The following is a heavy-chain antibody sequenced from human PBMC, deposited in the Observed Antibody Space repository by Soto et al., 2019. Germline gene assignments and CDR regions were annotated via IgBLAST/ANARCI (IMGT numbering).Heavy chain of an antibody. D-gene: IGHD3-22*01. J-gene: IGHJ4*02. Sequence: QMQLVQSGPEVKKPGTSVKVSCKASGFTFTSSAVQWVRQARGQRLEWIGWIVVGSGNTNYAQKFQERVTITRDMSTSTAYMELSGLRSEDTAVYYCAADHDSSGYSHWGQGTLVTVSS. CDR3: AADHDSSGYSH. CDR2: IVVGSGNT. CDR1: GFTFTSSA. V-gene: IGHV1-58*01.